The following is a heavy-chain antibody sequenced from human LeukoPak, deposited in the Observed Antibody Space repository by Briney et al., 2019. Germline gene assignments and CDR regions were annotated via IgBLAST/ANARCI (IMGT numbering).Heavy chain of an antibody. D-gene: IGHD2-15*01. CDR1: GYTFIGYY. Sequence: ASVKVSCKASGYTFIGYYMHWVRQAPGLGLEWMGWIHPNSGDTKYAPKFQGRVTMTRDTSISTAYMELSRLRSDDTAVYYCASCSGGSCYDSYFQHWGQGTLVTVSS. J-gene: IGHJ1*01. CDR2: IHPNSGDT. CDR3: ASCSGGSCYDSYFQH. V-gene: IGHV1-2*02.